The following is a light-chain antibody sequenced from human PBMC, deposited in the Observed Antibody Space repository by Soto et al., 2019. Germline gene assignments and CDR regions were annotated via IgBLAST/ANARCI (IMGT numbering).Light chain of an antibody. CDR3: QSVDSRIIV. J-gene: IGLJ2*01. Sequence: NFMLTQPHSVSESPGMTVKISCTRSSGSIASNYVQWYQQRPGSAPTIVIYENNQRPSGVPDRFSGSIDSSSNSASLTNSGLKTEDEADYYCQSVDSRIIVFCGGTKLTVL. CDR1: SGSIASNY. V-gene: IGLV6-57*03. CDR2: ENN.